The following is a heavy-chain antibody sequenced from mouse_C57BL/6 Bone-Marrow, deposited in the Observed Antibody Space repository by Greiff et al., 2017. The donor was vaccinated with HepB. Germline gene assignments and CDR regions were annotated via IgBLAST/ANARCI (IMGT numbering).Heavy chain of an antibody. CDR2: IDPENGDT. CDR1: GFNIKDDY. J-gene: IGHJ2*01. V-gene: IGHV14-4*01. Sequence: EVKLMESGAELVRPGASVKLSCTASGFNIKDDYMHWVKQRPEQGLEWIGWIDPENGDTEYASKFQGKATITADTSSNTAYLQLSSLTSEDTAVYYCTTRWLLQLYFDYWGQGTTLTVSS. D-gene: IGHD2-3*01. CDR3: TTRWLLQLYFDY.